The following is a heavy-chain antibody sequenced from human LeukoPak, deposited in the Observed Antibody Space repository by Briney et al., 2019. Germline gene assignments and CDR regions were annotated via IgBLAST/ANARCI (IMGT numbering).Heavy chain of an antibody. Sequence: SETLSLTCTVSGGSISSYYWSWIRQPAGKGLEWIGCIYTSGSTNYNPSLKSRVTMSVDTSKNQFSLKLSSVTAADTAVYYCARDSFSVAGYYYYFGMDVWGQGTTVTVSS. CDR3: ARDSFSVAGYYYYFGMDV. CDR1: GGSISSYY. CDR2: IYTSGST. V-gene: IGHV4-4*07. D-gene: IGHD6-19*01. J-gene: IGHJ6*02.